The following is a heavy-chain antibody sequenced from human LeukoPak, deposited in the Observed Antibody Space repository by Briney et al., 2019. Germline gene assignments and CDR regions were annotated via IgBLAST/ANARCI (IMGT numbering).Heavy chain of an antibody. CDR2: IYTSGST. Sequence: PSETLSLTCTVSGGSISSYYWSWIRQPAGKGLEWIGRIYTSGSTNHNPSLKSRVTMSVDTSKNQFSLKLSSVTAADTAVYYCAREASSGSYRGYFDYWGQGTLVTVSS. D-gene: IGHD3-10*01. CDR1: GGSISSYY. V-gene: IGHV4-4*07. J-gene: IGHJ4*02. CDR3: AREASSGSYRGYFDY.